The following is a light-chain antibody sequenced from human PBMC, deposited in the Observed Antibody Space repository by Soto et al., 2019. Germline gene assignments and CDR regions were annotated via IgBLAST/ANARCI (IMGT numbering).Light chain of an antibody. V-gene: IGKV3-11*01. CDR2: AAS. CDR3: QQRSSWPWT. CDR1: QSVSSY. Sequence: EIVLTQSPATLSLSPGERATLSCGASQSVSSYLAWYQQKPGQAPRLLIYAASNRATGIPARFSGSGSGTDFTLTISSLEPEDFAVYYCQQRSSWPWTFGQGTKVEIK. J-gene: IGKJ1*01.